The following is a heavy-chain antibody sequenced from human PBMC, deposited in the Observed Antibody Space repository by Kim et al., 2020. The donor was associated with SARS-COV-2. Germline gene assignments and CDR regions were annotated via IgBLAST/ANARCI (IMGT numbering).Heavy chain of an antibody. D-gene: IGHD6-6*01. Sequence: APKFQGRVTITKTTSIGTAYMELSSLTSEDTAVYYCARAHPSSSSDYFFDYWGQGTLVTVSS. CDR3: ARAHPSSSSDYFFDY. V-gene: IGHV1-8*03. J-gene: IGHJ4*02.